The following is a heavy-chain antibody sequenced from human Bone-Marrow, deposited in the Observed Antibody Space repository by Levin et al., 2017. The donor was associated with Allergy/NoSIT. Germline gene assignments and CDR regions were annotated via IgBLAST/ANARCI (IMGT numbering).Heavy chain of an antibody. D-gene: IGHD6-19*01. J-gene: IGHJ2*01. CDR1: ESTFSSFD. CDR2: VGTTGDT. V-gene: IGHV3-13*01. Sequence: GGSLRLSCAASESTFSSFDMHWVRQAPGQGLEWVSAVGTTGDTYYSDSVKGRFTISRENAKNSLYLQMNSLRAGDTAVYYCEREGRHGSGWDDWYFDLWGRGTLVTVSS. CDR3: EREGRHGSGWDDWYFDL.